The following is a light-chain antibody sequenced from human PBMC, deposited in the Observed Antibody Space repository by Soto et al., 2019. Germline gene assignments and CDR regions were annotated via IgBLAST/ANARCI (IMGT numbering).Light chain of an antibody. CDR3: AVWDDSQNGFFA. Sequence: QSVLTQPPPASGAPGQRVTISSSGSRSNIGSNAVSWYQQLPGKAPKLLIYDNNQRPSGVPDRFSASKSGTSASLAISGLQSEDEADYYCAVWDDSQNGFFAFGTGTKLTVL. CDR2: DNN. CDR1: RSNIGSNA. V-gene: IGLV1-44*01. J-gene: IGLJ1*01.